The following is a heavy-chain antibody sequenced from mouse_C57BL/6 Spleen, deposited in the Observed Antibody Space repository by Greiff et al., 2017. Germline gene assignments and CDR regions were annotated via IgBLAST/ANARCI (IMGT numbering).Heavy chain of an antibody. Sequence: EVQRVESGEGLVKPGGSLKLSCAASGFTFSSYAMSWVRQTPEKRLEWVAYISSGGDYIYYADTVKGRFTISRDNARNTLYLQMSSLKSEDTAMYYCTRGGIYYDYDQAWFAYWGQGTLVTVSA. CDR2: ISSGGDYI. CDR3: TRGGIYYDYDQAWFAY. J-gene: IGHJ3*01. CDR1: GFTFSSYA. V-gene: IGHV5-9-1*02. D-gene: IGHD2-4*01.